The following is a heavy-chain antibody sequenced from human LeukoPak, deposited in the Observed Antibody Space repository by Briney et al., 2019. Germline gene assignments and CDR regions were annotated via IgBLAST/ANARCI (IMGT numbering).Heavy chain of an antibody. Sequence: GASVKVSCKASGYTFTGYYMHWVRQAPGQGLEWMGWINTNSGGTNYAKKFQGRVTMTRDTSIRPATMELSRLRSCDTAGCYCARADNGMGSTGENWFDAWGQGTLVTVSS. CDR1: GYTFTGYY. J-gene: IGHJ5*02. CDR2: INTNSGGT. D-gene: IGHD3-10*01. V-gene: IGHV1-2*02. CDR3: ARADNGMGSTGENWFDA.